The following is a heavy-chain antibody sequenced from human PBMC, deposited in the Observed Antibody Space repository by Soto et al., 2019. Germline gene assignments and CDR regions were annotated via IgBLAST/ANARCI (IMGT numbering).Heavy chain of an antibody. CDR2: IWYDGSNK. D-gene: IGHD3-22*01. J-gene: IGHJ3*02. Sequence: GGSLRLSCAASGFTFSSYGMHWVRQAPGKGLEWVAVIWYDGSNKYYADSVKGRFTISRDNSKNTLYLQMNSLRAQDTAVYYCARAYYYDSSVGGAFDIWGQGTMVTFSS. CDR1: GFTFSSYG. CDR3: ARAYYYDSSVGGAFDI. V-gene: IGHV3-33*01.